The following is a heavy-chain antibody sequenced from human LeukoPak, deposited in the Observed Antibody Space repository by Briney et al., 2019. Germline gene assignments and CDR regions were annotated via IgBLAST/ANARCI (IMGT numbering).Heavy chain of an antibody. D-gene: IGHD5-18*01. CDR1: GFTFSSYC. Sequence: GGSLRLSCAASGFTFSSYCMRWVRQAPGKGLEWVSAISGSGGSTYYAYAVKGRFTISRDNSKNSLYLQMNSVRAEDTALSQCPRDRARSYGYGNRFDSRGQGTTVTDSS. V-gene: IGHV3-23*01. CDR3: PRDRARSYGYGNRFDS. CDR2: ISGSGGST. J-gene: IGHJ5*01.